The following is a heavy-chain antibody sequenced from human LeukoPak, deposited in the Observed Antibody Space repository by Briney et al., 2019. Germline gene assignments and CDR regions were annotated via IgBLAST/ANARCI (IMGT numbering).Heavy chain of an antibody. CDR2: IWYDGSNK. J-gene: IGHJ4*02. CDR1: GFTFSSYG. V-gene: IGHV3-33*06. D-gene: IGHD3-10*01. Sequence: GGSLRLTCAASGFTFSSYGMHWVRQAPGKGLEWVAVIWYDGSNKYYADSVKGRFTISRDNSKNTLYLQMNSLRAEDTAVYYCAKHAYGSGKQAIDYWGQGTLVTVSS. CDR3: AKHAYGSGKQAIDY.